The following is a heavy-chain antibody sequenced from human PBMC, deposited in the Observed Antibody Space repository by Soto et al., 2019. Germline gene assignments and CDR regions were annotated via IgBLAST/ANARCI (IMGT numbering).Heavy chain of an antibody. J-gene: IGHJ5*02. Sequence: QVLLQESGPGLVKPSETLSLTCTVSRDSISDNYWSWIRQPPGKGLEWIGYINYSGSTNYNPSLNGRVYMSVHTSKNQFSLTLTSVTAADTGFYYCGRIDPPLMLAWFDPWGQGTLVTVSS. CDR2: INYSGST. D-gene: IGHD2-8*01. CDR1: RDSISDNY. V-gene: IGHV4-59*01. CDR3: GRIDPPLMLAWFDP.